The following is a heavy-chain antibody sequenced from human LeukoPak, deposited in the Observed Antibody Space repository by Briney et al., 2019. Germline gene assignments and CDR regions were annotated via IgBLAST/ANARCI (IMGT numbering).Heavy chain of an antibody. CDR2: INHSGST. D-gene: IGHD3-10*01. CDR1: GGSISSGGYY. CDR3: ARFLPKYYGSGSYYYGYYFDY. J-gene: IGHJ4*02. Sequence: SQTLSLTCTVSGGSISSGGYYWSWIRQPPGKGLEWIGEINHSGSTNYNPSLKSRVTISVDTSKNQFSLKLSSVTAADTAVYYCARFLPKYYGSGSYYYGYYFDYWGQGTLVTVSS. V-gene: IGHV4-30-2*01.